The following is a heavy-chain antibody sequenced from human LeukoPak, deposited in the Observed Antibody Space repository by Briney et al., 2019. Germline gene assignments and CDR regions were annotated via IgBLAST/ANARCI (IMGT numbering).Heavy chain of an antibody. CDR2: IYTSGGT. V-gene: IGHV4-61*02. CDR3: ARGRYSSSWYVDF. D-gene: IGHD6-13*01. Sequence: PSQTLSLTCTVSGGSISSGSYYWSWIRQPAGKGLEWIGLIYTSGGTNYNPSLKSRVTISVDTSKNQFSLKLSSVTPADTAVYYCARGRYSSSWYVDFWGQGTLVTVSS. CDR1: GGSISSGSYY. J-gene: IGHJ4*02.